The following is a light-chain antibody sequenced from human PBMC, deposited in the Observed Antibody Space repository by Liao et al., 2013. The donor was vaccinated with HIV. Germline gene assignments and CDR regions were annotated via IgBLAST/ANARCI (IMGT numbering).Light chain of an antibody. J-gene: IGLJ1*01. CDR2: NDG. CDR1: HWKKN. Sequence: YELTQPPSVSVAPGKTASITCGGKQHWKKNCHWYQQKPGRAPVLVIYNDGNRPSGIPERFSASNSGNTATLTISRVEAGDEADYYCHVWDSNTEVFGTGTKVTVL. CDR3: HVWDSNTEV. V-gene: IGLV3-21*01.